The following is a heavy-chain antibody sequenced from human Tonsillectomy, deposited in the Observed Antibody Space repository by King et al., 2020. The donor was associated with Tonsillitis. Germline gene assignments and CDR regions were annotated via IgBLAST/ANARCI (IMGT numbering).Heavy chain of an antibody. D-gene: IGHD3-22*01. Sequence: VQLVESGGGLVQPGGSLRLSCAASGFTFSSYAMSWVRQAPGKGLEWVSAISGSGGSTYYAASVKGRLTISRDNSKNTLYLQMNSLRAADTAVYYCAKDWGSKGVVITHDAFDIWGQGTMVTVSS. CDR1: GFTFSSYA. V-gene: IGHV3-23*04. CDR2: ISGSGGST. CDR3: AKDWGSKGVVITHDAFDI. J-gene: IGHJ3*02.